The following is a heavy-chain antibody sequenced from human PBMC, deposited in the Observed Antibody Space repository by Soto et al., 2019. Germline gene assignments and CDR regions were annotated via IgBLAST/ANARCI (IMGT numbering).Heavy chain of an antibody. CDR2: ISYDGSNK. Sequence: QVPLVESGGGVVQPGRSLRLSCAASGFTFSSYGMHWVRQAPGKGLEWVAVISYDGSNKYYADSVKGRFTISRDNSKHTLYLQMNSLRAEDTAVYYCAKAYYYGSGSYQYWGQGTLVTVSS. D-gene: IGHD3-10*01. V-gene: IGHV3-30*18. CDR3: AKAYYYGSGSYQY. CDR1: GFTFSSYG. J-gene: IGHJ4*02.